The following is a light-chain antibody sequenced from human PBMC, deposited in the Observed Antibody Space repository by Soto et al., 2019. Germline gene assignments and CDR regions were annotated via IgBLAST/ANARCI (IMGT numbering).Light chain of an antibody. J-gene: IGKJ2*01. CDR2: GAV. V-gene: IGKV3-20*01. CDR3: QQYGTSPYT. CDR1: QSARGDY. Sequence: IVLTQTPGTLSLSPGERASLSCRASQSARGDYLAWYQQKSGQAPRLLIYGAVRRATGVPDRFSGSGSGTDFAFVITELEPEDFAVYYCQQYGTSPYTFGPGTKLEI.